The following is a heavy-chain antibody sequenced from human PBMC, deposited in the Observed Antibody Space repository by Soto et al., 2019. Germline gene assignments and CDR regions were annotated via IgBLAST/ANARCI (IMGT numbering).Heavy chain of an antibody. CDR2: IYYSGST. V-gene: IGHV4-31*03. Sequence: QVQLQESGPGLVKPSQTLSLTCTVSGGSISSGGYYWSWIRQHPGKGLEWIGYIYYSGSTSYNPSLKSRVTVSVDTSKNQFSLKLSSVTAADTAVYYCAKGAGLRYFDWLQDYYFDYWGQGTLVTVSS. D-gene: IGHD3-9*01. CDR3: AKGAGLRYFDWLQDYYFDY. J-gene: IGHJ4*02. CDR1: GGSISSGGYY.